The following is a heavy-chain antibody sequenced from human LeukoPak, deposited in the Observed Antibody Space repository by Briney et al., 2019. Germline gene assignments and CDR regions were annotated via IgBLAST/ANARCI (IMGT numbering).Heavy chain of an antibody. Sequence: SETLSLTCAVYGGSFSGYYWSWIRQPPGKGLEWIGEINHSGSTNYNPSLKSRVTISVDTSKNQFSLKLSSVTAADTAVYYCARGGLWFGESILWGQGTLVTVSS. CDR1: GGSFSGYY. J-gene: IGHJ4*02. CDR2: INHSGST. D-gene: IGHD3-10*01. CDR3: ARGGLWFGESIL. V-gene: IGHV4-34*01.